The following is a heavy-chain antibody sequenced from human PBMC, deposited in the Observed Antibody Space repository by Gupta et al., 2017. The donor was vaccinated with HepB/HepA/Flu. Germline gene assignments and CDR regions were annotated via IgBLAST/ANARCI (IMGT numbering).Heavy chain of an antibody. CDR2: IYSGGST. J-gene: IGHJ4*02. D-gene: IGHD3-22*01. Sequence: EVQLVESGGGLVQPGGSLRLSCAASGFTVSSNYMSWVRQAPGKGLEWVSVIYSGGSTYYADSVKGRFTISRDNSKNTLYLQMNSLRAEDTAVYYCARVGWTSDYYDSSGPWDYWGQGTLVTVSS. V-gene: IGHV3-66*01. CDR3: ARVGWTSDYYDSSGPWDY. CDR1: GFTVSSNY.